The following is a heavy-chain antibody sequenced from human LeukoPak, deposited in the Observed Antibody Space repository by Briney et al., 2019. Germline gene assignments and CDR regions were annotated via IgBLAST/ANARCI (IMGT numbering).Heavy chain of an antibody. CDR2: ISGSGGST. V-gene: IGHV3-23*01. D-gene: IGHD6-19*01. CDR1: GFTFSSYA. Sequence: GGSLRLSCAASGFTFSSYAMSWVRQAPGKGLEWVSAISGSGGSTYYADSVKGRFTISRDNSKNTLYLQMNSLRAKDTAVYYCAKDLDAYSSGWYYFDYWGQGTLVTVSS. CDR3: AKDLDAYSSGWYYFDY. J-gene: IGHJ4*02.